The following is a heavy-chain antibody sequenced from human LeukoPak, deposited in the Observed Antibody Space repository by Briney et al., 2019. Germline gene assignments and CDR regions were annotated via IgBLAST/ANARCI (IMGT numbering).Heavy chain of an antibody. CDR2: IRYDGSNK. Sequence: GGSLRLSCAASGFTFSSYALNWSGRPPAKGREWGAFIRYDGSNKYYADSVKGRFTISRDNSKNTLYLQMNSLRAEDTAVYYCAKSQGPGYYYYGMDVWGQGTTVTVSS. CDR3: AKSQGPGYYYYGMDV. CDR1: GFTFSSYA. V-gene: IGHV3-30*02. J-gene: IGHJ6*02.